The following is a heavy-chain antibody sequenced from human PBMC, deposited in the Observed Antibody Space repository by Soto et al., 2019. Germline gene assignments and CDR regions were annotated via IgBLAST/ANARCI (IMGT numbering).Heavy chain of an antibody. CDR2: TYYRSKWYN. D-gene: IGHD1-20*01. V-gene: IGHV6-1*01. CDR3: ARDYSWNPRVGFDP. Sequence: LTCAISGDSVSSNSAAWNWIRQYPSRGLEWLGRTYYRSKWYNDYAVSVKSRITINPDTSKNQFSLQLNSVTPEDTAVYYCARDYSWNPRVGFDPWGQGTLVTVS. CDR1: GDSVSSNSAA. J-gene: IGHJ5*02.